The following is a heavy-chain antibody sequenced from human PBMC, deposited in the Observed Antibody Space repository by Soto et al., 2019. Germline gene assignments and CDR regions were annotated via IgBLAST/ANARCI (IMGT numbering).Heavy chain of an antibody. J-gene: IGHJ6*02. D-gene: IGHD1-26*01. Sequence: QVQLVQSGAEVKKPGSSVKVSCKASGGTFSSYAISWVRQAPGQGLEWMGGIIPIFGTANYAQKFQGRVTITADESTSTAYMELSSLRSEDTAVYYCARVSQFRSGGSYYDYDMDGWCQGTTGTVSS. CDR2: IIPIFGTA. CDR3: ARVSQFRSGGSYYDYDMDG. CDR1: GGTFSSYA. V-gene: IGHV1-69*01.